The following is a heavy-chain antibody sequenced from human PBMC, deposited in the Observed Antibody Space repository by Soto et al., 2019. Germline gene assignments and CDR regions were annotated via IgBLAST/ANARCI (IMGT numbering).Heavy chain of an antibody. CDR2: ISAYNGNT. CDR3: ARDRYCSGGSCHPGDGMDV. CDR1: GYTFTSYG. D-gene: IGHD2-15*01. V-gene: IGHV1-18*04. Sequence: ASVKVSCKASGYTFTSYGISWVRQAPGQGLEWMGWISAYNGNTNYAQKLQGRVTMTTDTSTSTAYMELRSLRSDDTAVYYCARDRYCSGGSCHPGDGMDVWGQGTTVTVSS. J-gene: IGHJ6*02.